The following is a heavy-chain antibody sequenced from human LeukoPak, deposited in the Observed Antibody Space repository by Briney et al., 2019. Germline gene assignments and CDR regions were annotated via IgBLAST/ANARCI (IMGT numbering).Heavy chain of an antibody. J-gene: IGHJ4*02. CDR2: IYYSGST. V-gene: IGHV4-59*01. D-gene: IGHD6-19*01. CDR3: ARVLTYSSGWTFDY. Sequence: PSETLSLTCTVSGGSISSYYWSWIRQPPGKGLEWIGYIYYSGSTNYNPSLKSRVTISVDTSKNQFSLKLSSVTAADTAVYYCARVLTYSSGWTFDYWGQGTLVTVSS. CDR1: GGSISSYY.